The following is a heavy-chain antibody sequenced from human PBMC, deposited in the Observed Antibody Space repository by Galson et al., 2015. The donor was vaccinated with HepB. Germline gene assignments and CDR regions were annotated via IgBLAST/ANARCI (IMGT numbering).Heavy chain of an antibody. CDR3: ATTIAAAGDTDAFDI. V-gene: IGHV5-51*01. CDR1: GYSFTSYW. J-gene: IGHJ3*02. D-gene: IGHD6-13*01. CDR2: IYPGDSDT. Sequence: QSGAEVKKPGESLKISCKGSGYSFTSYWIGWVRQMPGKGLEWMGIIYPGDSDTRYSPSFQGQVTISADKSISTAYLQWSSLKASDTAMYYCATTIAAAGDTDAFDIWGQGTMVTVSS.